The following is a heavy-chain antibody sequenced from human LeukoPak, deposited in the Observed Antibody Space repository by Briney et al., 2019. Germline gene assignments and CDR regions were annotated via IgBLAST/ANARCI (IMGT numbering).Heavy chain of an antibody. J-gene: IGHJ4*02. V-gene: IGHV4-38-2*01. Sequence: SETLSLTCAVSSYSTSSGYYWGWIRQPPGKGLEWIGSIYHSGITYYNPSLKSRVTISVDTSKNQFSLKLRSVTAADTAVYYCAKVAVGVTKSFDYWGQGTLVTVSS. CDR2: IYHSGIT. CDR1: SYSTSSGYY. CDR3: AKVAVGVTKSFDY. D-gene: IGHD1-26*01.